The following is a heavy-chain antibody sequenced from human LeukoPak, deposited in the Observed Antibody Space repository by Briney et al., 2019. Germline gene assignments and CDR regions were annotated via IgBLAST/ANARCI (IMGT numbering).Heavy chain of an antibody. V-gene: IGHV3-30*04. Sequence: GGSLRLSCAASGFTFSSYAMHWVRQAPGKGLEWVAVISYDGSNKYYADSVKGRFTISRDNAKNSLYLQMNSLRAEDTAVYYCARVLVRGVIESCFDPWGQGTLVTVSS. J-gene: IGHJ5*02. CDR2: ISYDGSNK. CDR1: GFTFSSYA. D-gene: IGHD3-10*01. CDR3: ARVLVRGVIESCFDP.